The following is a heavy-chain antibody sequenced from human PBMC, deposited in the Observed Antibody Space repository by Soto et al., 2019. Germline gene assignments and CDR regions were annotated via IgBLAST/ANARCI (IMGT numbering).Heavy chain of an antibody. CDR1: GFTFSNYA. J-gene: IGHJ2*01. CDR2: VSYDGNNQ. CDR3: ARDGATQTRRRWYFDL. Sequence: QVQLVESGGGVVQPGRSLRLSCAASGFTFSNYAKHWVRQAAGKGLEWVAIVSYDGNNQYYADSVKGRFTISRDNSENRLYLQMNSLRAEDTALYYCARDGATQTRRRWYFDLWGRGTLVTVSS. V-gene: IGHV3-30-3*01.